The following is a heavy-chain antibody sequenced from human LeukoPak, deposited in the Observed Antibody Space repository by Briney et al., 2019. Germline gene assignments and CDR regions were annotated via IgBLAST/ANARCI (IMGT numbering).Heavy chain of an antibody. J-gene: IGHJ4*02. CDR3: ARPISSGGTYAHFDS. CDR2: ISSSSSTI. CDR1: GFTFSSYS. D-gene: IGHD1-26*01. Sequence: GGSLRLSCAASGFTFSSYSMNWVRQAPGKGLEWVSYISSSSSTIYYADSVKGRFTISRDNAKNSLYLQMKSLRAEDTAVYYCARPISSGGTYAHFDSWGQGTLVTVSS. V-gene: IGHV3-48*01.